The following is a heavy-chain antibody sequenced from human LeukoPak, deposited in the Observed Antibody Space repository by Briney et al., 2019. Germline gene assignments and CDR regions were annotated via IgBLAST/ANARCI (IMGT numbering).Heavy chain of an antibody. CDR2: ITYSGST. Sequence: SETLSLTCAVSGGSISNYFWSWIRQPPGKGLEWIGFITYSGSTDHNPSLKSRVTISVDASKNQFSLKLTSVTAADTAVYYCVRHTTSGWYQVVYWGQGTLVTVSS. CDR3: VRHTTSGWYQVVY. J-gene: IGHJ4*02. CDR1: GGSISNYF. D-gene: IGHD6-19*01. V-gene: IGHV4-59*01.